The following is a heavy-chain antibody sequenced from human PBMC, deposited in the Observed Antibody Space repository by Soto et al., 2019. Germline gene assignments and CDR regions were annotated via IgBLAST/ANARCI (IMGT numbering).Heavy chain of an antibody. CDR2: IYYSGTT. V-gene: IGHV4-59*01. Sequence: PSETLSLTCTVSGGSISGYDWSWIRQPPGKGLEWIGYIYYSGTTSYNPSLNSRVTMSVDTSKNQFSLKVNSVTAADTAVYYCARESYYGSGATVVAYWGQGTLVTVSS. CDR3: ARESYYGSGATVVAY. CDR1: GGSISGYD. D-gene: IGHD3-10*01. J-gene: IGHJ4*02.